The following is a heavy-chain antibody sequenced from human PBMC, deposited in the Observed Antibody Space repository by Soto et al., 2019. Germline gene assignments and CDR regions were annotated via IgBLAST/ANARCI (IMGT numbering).Heavy chain of an antibody. Sequence: TLSLTCTVSGGSISTSAYYWGWIRQPPGKGLEWIGYIYYSGSTYYNPSLKSRVTISVDTSKNQFSLKLSSVTAADTAVYYCARVGGDYDFWSGYHLGNWFDPWGQGTLVTVS. CDR1: GGSISTSAYY. CDR3: ARVGGDYDFWSGYHLGNWFDP. D-gene: IGHD3-3*01. V-gene: IGHV4-30-4*08. CDR2: IYYSGST. J-gene: IGHJ5*02.